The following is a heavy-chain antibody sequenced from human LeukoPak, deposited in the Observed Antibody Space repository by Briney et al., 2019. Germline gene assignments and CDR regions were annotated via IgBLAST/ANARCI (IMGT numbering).Heavy chain of an antibody. D-gene: IGHD3-22*01. V-gene: IGHV4-59*12. Sequence: SETLSLTCTVSGGSISSYYWSWIRQPPGKGLEWIGSIYYSGSTYYNPSLKSRVTISVDTSKNQFSLKLSSVTAADTAVYYCARRSYDRHDAFDIWGQGTMVTVSS. J-gene: IGHJ3*02. CDR2: IYYSGST. CDR3: ARRSYDRHDAFDI. CDR1: GGSISSYY.